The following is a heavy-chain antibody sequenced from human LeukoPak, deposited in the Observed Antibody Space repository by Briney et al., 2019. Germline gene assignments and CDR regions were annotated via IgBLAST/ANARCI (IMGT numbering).Heavy chain of an antibody. Sequence: PSETLSLTCIVSGGPVSSGSYYWSWIRQPPGKGLEWIGYIYNSVRTNYNPSLKSRVTISVDTSKNQLSLKLSSVTAADTAVYYCARATFDSRGYYYEGGYWGQGTLVTVSS. V-gene: IGHV4-61*01. CDR1: GGPVSSGSYY. J-gene: IGHJ4*02. CDR2: IYNSVRT. CDR3: ARATFDSRGYYYEGGY. D-gene: IGHD3-22*01.